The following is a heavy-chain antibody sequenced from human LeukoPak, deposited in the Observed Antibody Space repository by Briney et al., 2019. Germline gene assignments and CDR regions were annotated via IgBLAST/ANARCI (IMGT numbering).Heavy chain of an antibody. Sequence: SETLSLTCTVSGGSISSSNYYWGWIRQPPGKGLEWIGSIYYSGSTYYNPSLKSRVTISVVTSKNQFSLKLSSVTAADTAVYYCARGGRYCSSTSCHGGRWFDPWGQGTLVTVSS. CDR2: IYYSGST. CDR1: GGSISSSNYY. D-gene: IGHD2-2*01. V-gene: IGHV4-39*01. CDR3: ARGGRYCSSTSCHGGRWFDP. J-gene: IGHJ5*02.